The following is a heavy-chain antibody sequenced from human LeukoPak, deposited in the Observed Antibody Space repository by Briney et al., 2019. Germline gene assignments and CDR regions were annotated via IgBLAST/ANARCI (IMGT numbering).Heavy chain of an antibody. CDR3: ARGRYCSSSSCYPDAFDI. V-gene: IGHV4-39*01. CDR1: GGSISSSSYY. J-gene: IGHJ3*02. Sequence: PSETLSLTCSVSGGSISSSSYYWGWIRQPPGRGLEWIGSIYYSGSTYYNTSLKSRVTISVDTSKNQFSLKLSSVTAADTAVYYCARGRYCSSSSCYPDAFDIWGQGTMVTVSS. CDR2: IYYSGST. D-gene: IGHD2-2*01.